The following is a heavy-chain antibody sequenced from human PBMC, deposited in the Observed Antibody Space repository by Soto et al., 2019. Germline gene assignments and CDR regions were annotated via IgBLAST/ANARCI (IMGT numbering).Heavy chain of an antibody. J-gene: IGHJ4*02. D-gene: IGHD2-15*01. Sequence: GGSLRLSCAASGFTVSSYGMHWVRQAPGKGLEWVAVIWYDGSNKYYADSVKGRFTISRDNSKNTMYLQMNSLRAEDTAVYYCARPGYCTGGSCYFFLSWGQGTLVTVSS. CDR2: IWYDGSNK. V-gene: IGHV3-33*01. CDR1: GFTVSSYG. CDR3: ARPGYCTGGSCYFFLS.